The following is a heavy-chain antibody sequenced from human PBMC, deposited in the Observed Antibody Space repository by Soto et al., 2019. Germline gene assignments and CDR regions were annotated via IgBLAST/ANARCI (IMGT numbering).Heavy chain of an antibody. D-gene: IGHD1-26*01. J-gene: IGHJ4*02. Sequence: ASVKVSCKASGYSFSSLDINWVRQAAGQGLEWLGWMNPNIGSTGYAQKFQGRVTMTRNTSISTAYMELHSLTSEDTAVYYCARGVDAGVDYWGQGTLVTV. V-gene: IGHV1-8*01. CDR1: GYSFSSLD. CDR3: ARGVDAGVDY. CDR2: MNPNIGST.